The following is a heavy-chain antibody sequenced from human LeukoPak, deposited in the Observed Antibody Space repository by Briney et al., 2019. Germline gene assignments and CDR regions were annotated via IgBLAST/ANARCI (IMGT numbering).Heavy chain of an antibody. Sequence: PGGSLRLSCAASGFTFLTYAMSWVRQAPGKGLQWVSVIRDSGASTYYADSVKGRFTISGDNSKNTLYLQMNSLRAEDTAVYYCAKAGRSGWYPGWPFDIWGQGTMVTVSS. V-gene: IGHV3-23*01. CDR1: GFTFLTYA. J-gene: IGHJ3*02. CDR3: AKAGRSGWYPGWPFDI. CDR2: IRDSGAST. D-gene: IGHD6-19*01.